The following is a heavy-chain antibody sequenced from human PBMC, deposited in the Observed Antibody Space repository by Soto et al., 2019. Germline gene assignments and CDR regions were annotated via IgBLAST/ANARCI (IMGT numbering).Heavy chain of an antibody. CDR1: GFTFSSYG. CDR3: ARDPYNWKARLGYYFDY. Sequence: GGSLRLSCAASGFTFSSYGMHWVRQAPGKGLEWVAVIWYDGSNKYYADSVKGRFTISRDNSKNTLYLQMNSLRAEDTAVYYCARDPYNWKARLGYYFDYWGQGTLVTVSS. D-gene: IGHD1-20*01. CDR2: IWYDGSNK. J-gene: IGHJ4*02. V-gene: IGHV3-33*01.